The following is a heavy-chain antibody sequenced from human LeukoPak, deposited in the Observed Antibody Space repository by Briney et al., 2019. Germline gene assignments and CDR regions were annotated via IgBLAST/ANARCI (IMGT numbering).Heavy chain of an antibody. V-gene: IGHV3-21*01. Sequence: GGSLRLSCAASGFDFSTYSIDWVRQAPGKGLEWVSYISSSSSDIYHADSVKGRFTISRDNAKNSLHLQMNSLRAEDTAVYYCARVGRSGWTVDYWGQGTLVTVSS. J-gene: IGHJ4*02. CDR1: GFDFSTYS. CDR2: ISSSSSDI. CDR3: ARVGRSGWTVDY. D-gene: IGHD6-19*01.